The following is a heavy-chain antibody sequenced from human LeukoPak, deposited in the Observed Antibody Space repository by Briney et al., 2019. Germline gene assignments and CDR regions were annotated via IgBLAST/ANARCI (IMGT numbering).Heavy chain of an antibody. V-gene: IGHV4-4*07. Sequence: SETLSLTCTVSGGSISNYYWNWLRQPAGKELEWIGRIYTSGSTNYSPSLKSRVTMSVDTSKNQFSLKLSSVTAADTAVYYCARGMGGYVDYWGQGTLVTVSS. J-gene: IGHJ4*02. D-gene: IGHD2-15*01. CDR2: IYTSGST. CDR1: GGSISNYY. CDR3: ARGMGGYVDY.